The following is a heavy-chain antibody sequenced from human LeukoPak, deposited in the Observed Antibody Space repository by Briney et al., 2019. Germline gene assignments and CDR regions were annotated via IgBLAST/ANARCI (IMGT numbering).Heavy chain of an antibody. D-gene: IGHD3-10*01. CDR3: AKDRYGSGIYYFDY. CDR1: GFTFSSYG. J-gene: IGHJ4*02. Sequence: GGSLRLSCAASGFTFSSYGMHWVRQAPGKGLEWVAVISYDGSNKYYADSVKGRFTISRDNSKNTLYLQMNSLRAEDTAVYYCAKDRYGSGIYYFDYWGQGTLVTVSS. CDR2: ISYDGSNK. V-gene: IGHV3-30*18.